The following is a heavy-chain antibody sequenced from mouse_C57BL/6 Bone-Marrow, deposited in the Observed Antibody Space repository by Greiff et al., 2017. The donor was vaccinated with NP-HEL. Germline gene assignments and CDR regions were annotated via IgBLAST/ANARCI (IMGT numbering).Heavy chain of an antibody. V-gene: IGHV5-16*01. CDR1: GFTFSDYY. J-gene: IGHJ2*01. CDR2: INYDGSST. CDR3: ARVAPLPYYCDY. Sequence: EVMLVESEGGLVQPGSSMKLSCTASGFTFSDYYMAWVRQVPEKGLEWVANINYDGSSTYYLDSLKSRFIISRDNAKNILYLQMSSLKSEDTATYYCARVAPLPYYCDYWGQGTTLTVSS.